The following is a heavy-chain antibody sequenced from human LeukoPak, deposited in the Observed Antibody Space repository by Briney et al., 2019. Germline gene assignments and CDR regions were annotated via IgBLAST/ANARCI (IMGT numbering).Heavy chain of an antibody. D-gene: IGHD3-3*01. CDR3: ARTFGVVGVSDY. V-gene: IGHV3-21*01. CDR2: ISSSSSYI. Sequence: KSGGSLRLSCAASGFTFSSYSMNWVRQAPGKGLEWVSSISSSSSYIYYADSVKGRFTISRDNAKNSLYLQMSSLRAEDTAVYYCARTFGVVGVSDYWGQGTLVAVSS. J-gene: IGHJ4*02. CDR1: GFTFSSYS.